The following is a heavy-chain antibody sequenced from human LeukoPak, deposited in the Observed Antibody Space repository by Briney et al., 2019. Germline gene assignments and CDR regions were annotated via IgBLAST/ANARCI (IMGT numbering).Heavy chain of an antibody. D-gene: IGHD6-13*01. Sequence: SETLSLTCTVSGDSIGGSNYYWAWIRQSPGKGLEWIGSVFYSGNTYYNPSLKSRVTISVDTSKNQFSLNLYSVTAADTATYYCARRGITYSSSFFAYWDQGTLVTVSS. CDR3: ARRGITYSSSFFAY. V-gene: IGHV4-39*01. CDR1: GDSIGGSNYY. CDR2: VFYSGNT. J-gene: IGHJ4*02.